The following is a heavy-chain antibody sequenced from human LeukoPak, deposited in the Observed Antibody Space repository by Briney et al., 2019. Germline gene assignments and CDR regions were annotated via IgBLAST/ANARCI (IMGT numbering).Heavy chain of an antibody. CDR3: ARAWFRVGATFAY. D-gene: IGHD1-26*01. J-gene: IGHJ4*02. CDR2: IYHSGIT. V-gene: IGHV4-59*12. CDR1: GDSISDYY. Sequence: SETLSLTCTVSGDSISDYYWSWIRQPPGRGLERIGYIYHSGITTYNPSLTSRVTMSVDTAKNQFSLRLNSVTAADTALYYCARAWFRVGATFAYWGQGTLVTVSS.